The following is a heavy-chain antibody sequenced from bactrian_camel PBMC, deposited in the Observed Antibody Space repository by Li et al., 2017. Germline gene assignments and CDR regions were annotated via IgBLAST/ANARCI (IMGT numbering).Heavy chain of an antibody. V-gene: IGHV3S63*01. CDR3: TVGFMPFTYRNLFDFGR. CDR1: GYTYNHYC. CDR2: IIDTDGST. Sequence: QLVESGGGSVEAGGSLTLTCVASGYTYNHYCMGWFRLAPGKEREGVAIIDTDGSTFYADSVAGRFTVSQDNAKNTAYLQLNSLKTEDMAMYYCTVGFMPFTYRNLFDFGRWGQGTQVTVS. J-gene: IGHJ6*01. D-gene: IGHD3*01.